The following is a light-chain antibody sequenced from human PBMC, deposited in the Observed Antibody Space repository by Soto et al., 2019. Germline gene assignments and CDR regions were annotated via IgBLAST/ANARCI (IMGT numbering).Light chain of an antibody. J-gene: IGKJ1*01. CDR3: QQYNNWPPIT. CDR1: QSVSSSY. Sequence: EIVLTPSPGTLSLSPGERATLSCRASQSVSSSYLAWYQRKPGQGPRLLIYAASTRATATPARFSGSGSGTEFTLTISSLQSEDFAVYYCQQYNNWPPITFGQGTKVDIK. CDR2: AAS. V-gene: IGKV3-15*01.